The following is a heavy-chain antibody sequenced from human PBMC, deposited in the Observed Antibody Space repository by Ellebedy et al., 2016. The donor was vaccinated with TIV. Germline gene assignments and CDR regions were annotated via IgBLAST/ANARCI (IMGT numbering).Heavy chain of an antibody. J-gene: IGHJ4*02. CDR2: IPIFGTP. CDR3: AQIYGSGSYYNADFDY. Sequence: SVKVSCXASGYTFTSYGISWVRQAPGQGLEWMGGIPIFGTPNYAQKFQGRVTITADESTSTAYMELSSLRSEDTAVYYCAQIYGSGSYYNADFDYWGQGTLVIVSS. CDR1: GYTFTSYG. D-gene: IGHD3-10*01. V-gene: IGHV1-69*13.